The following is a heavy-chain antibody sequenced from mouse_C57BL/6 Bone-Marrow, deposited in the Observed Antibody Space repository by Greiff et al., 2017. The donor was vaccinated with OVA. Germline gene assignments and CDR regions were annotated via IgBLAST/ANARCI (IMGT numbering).Heavy chain of an antibody. CDR3: ARVRWRRGSWYFDV. Sequence: EVKLMESGPGLVKPSQSLSLTCSVTGYSITSGYYWNWIRQLPGNKLEWMGYISYDGSNNYNPSLKNRISITRDTSKNQFFLKLNSVTTEDTATYYCARVRWRRGSWYFDVWGTGTTVTVSS. V-gene: IGHV3-6*01. J-gene: IGHJ1*03. CDR1: GYSITSGYY. CDR2: ISYDGSN. D-gene: IGHD2-3*01.